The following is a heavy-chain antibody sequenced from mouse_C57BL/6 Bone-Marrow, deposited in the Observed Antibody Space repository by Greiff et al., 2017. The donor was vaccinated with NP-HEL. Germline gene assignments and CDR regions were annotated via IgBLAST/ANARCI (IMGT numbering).Heavy chain of an antibody. CDR2: INPNNGGT. V-gene: IGHV1-18*01. CDR1: GYTFTDYN. CDR3: ARPFFPLLWYFDV. Sequence: EVKLQQSGPELVKPGASVKIPCKASGYTFTDYNMDWVKQSHGKSLEWIGDINPNNGGTIYNQKFKGKATLTVDKSSSTAYMELRSLTSEDTAVYYCARPFFPLLWYFDVWGTGTTVTVSS. J-gene: IGHJ1*03. D-gene: IGHD1-1*01.